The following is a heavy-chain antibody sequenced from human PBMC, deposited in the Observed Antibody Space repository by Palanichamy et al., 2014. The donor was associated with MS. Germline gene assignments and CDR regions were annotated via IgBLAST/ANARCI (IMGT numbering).Heavy chain of an antibody. CDR3: ARDNAGFDY. V-gene: IGHV3-48*01. Sequence: EVQLVESWGRRWYSLGGPLRLSCAASGFTFRSYSMNWVRQAPGKGLEWVSYISSSNTIYYADSVKGRFTISRDNAKNSLYLQMHSLRAEDTAVYYCARDNAGFDYWGQGTLVTVSS. CDR1: GFTFRSYS. J-gene: IGHJ4*02. CDR2: ISSSNTI.